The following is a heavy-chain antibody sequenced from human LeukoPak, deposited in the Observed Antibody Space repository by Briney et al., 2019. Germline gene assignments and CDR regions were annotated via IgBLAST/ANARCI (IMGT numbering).Heavy chain of an antibody. J-gene: IGHJ4*02. CDR3: ARGMTPFDY. CDR1: GYSISSGYY. V-gene: IGHV4-61*01. Sequence: SETLSLTCTVSGYSISSGYYWGWIRQPPGKGLEWIGYIYYSGSTNYNPSLKSRVTISVDTSKNQFSLKLSSVTAADTAVYYCARGMTPFDYWGQGTLVTVSS. CDR2: IYYSGST.